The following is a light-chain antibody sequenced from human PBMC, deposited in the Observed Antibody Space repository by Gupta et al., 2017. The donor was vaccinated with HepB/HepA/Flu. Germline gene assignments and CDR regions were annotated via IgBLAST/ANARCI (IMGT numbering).Light chain of an antibody. CDR1: QNLLFSDGNTF. CDR3: VQGTSGPLT. CDR2: RVS. J-gene: IGKJ4*01. Sequence: DVVMPQSPLSLPVTLGQSASISCRSSQNLLFSDGNTFLHWFQQRPGQSPRRLIYRVSNRDSGVPDRFSGSGSGTDFTMDISRVEAEDVAVYYCVQGTSGPLTLGEGTKVEIK. V-gene: IGKV2-30*01.